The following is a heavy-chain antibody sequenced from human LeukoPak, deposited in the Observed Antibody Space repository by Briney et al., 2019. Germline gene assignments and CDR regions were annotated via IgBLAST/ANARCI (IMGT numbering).Heavy chain of an antibody. CDR1: GGSISSSSYY. CDR3: ARHYYGSGSYYPPPNWFDP. CDR2: IYYSGST. J-gene: IGHJ5*02. Sequence: SETLSLTCTVSGGSISSSSYYWGWIRQPPGKGLEWIGSIYYSGSTYYNPSLKSRVTISVDTSKNQFSLKLSSVTAADTAVYYCARHYYGSGSYYPPPNWFDPWGQGTPVTVSS. V-gene: IGHV4-39*01. D-gene: IGHD3-10*01.